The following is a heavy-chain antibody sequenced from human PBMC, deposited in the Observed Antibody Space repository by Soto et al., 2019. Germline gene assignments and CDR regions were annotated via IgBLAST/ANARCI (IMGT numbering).Heavy chain of an antibody. CDR1: GGSFSGYY. CDR3: AVYSSSRPVDY. V-gene: IGHV4-34*01. J-gene: IGHJ4*02. CDR2: INHSGST. D-gene: IGHD6-6*01. Sequence: SETLSLTCAVYGGSFSGYYWSWIRQPPGKGLEWIGEINHSGSTNYNPSLKSRVTISVDTSKNQFSLKLSSVTAADTAVYYCAVYSSSRPVDYWGQGTLVTVSS.